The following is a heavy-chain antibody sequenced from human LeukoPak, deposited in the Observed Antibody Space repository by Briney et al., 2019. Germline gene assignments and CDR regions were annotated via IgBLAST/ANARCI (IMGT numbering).Heavy chain of an antibody. Sequence: GGSLRLSCTGSGFTFGDYAMNWVRQAPGKELEWVGFIRSKNYGGTTEYAASVKGRFTISRDDSKSIAYLQMNSLKTEDTAVYYCTRVIVATKDYGGQGTLVTVSS. CDR1: GFTFGDYA. CDR2: IRSKNYGGTT. CDR3: TRVIVATKDY. J-gene: IGHJ4*02. D-gene: IGHD5-12*01. V-gene: IGHV3-49*04.